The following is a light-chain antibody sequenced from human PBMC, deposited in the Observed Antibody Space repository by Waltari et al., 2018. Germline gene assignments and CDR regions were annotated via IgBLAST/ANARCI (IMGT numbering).Light chain of an antibody. CDR3: GTWDSSLSVRV. CDR1: SSNIAKNY. V-gene: IGLV1-51*01. CDR2: DNR. Sequence: QSVLPPPPSLSAAPGQAVTISCSGSSSNIAKNYVTWYQHLPGTAPKLLIYDNRKRPSGIPDRFSGSKSGTSATLAIAGLQTGDEADYYCGTWDSSLSVRVFGGGTKLTVL. J-gene: IGLJ3*02.